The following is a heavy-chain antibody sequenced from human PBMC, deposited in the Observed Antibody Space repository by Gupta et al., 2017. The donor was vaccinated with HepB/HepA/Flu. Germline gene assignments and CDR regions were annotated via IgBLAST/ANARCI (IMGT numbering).Heavy chain of an antibody. J-gene: IGHJ4*02. V-gene: IGHV5-51*01. CDR1: GYIFATYW. CDR2: IYPGDSDT. Sequence: EVQLVQSGAEVKKPGQSLKISCKGSGYIFATYWIGWVRQMPGKGLEWMGIIYPGDSDTKSSPSFQGQVTISADKSINTAYLQWSSLKASDTAMYYCARLSDVSGYGYFDYWGQGTQVTVSS. CDR3: ARLSDVSGYGYFDY. D-gene: IGHD3-22*01.